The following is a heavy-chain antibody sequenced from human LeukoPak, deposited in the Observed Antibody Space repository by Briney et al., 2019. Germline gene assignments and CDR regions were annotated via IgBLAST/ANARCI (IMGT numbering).Heavy chain of an antibody. J-gene: IGHJ4*02. V-gene: IGHV3-23*01. Sequence: GGSLRLSCAASGFTFSSYAMSWVRQAPGKGLEWVSAISGSGGSTYYADSVKGRFTISRDNSKNTLYLQMNSLRAEDTAAYYCAKSRYCSSTSCYLFDYWGQGTLVTVSS. CDR2: ISGSGGST. CDR1: GFTFSSYA. CDR3: AKSRYCSSTSCYLFDY. D-gene: IGHD2-2*01.